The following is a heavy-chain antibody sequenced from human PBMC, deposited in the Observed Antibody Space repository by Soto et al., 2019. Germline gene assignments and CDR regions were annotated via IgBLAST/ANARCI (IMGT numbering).Heavy chain of an antibody. CDR2: IGARSGST. D-gene: IGHD1-26*01. Sequence: GGSLRLSCAASGFSFSSYAMSWVRQAPGKGLEWVSVIGARSGSTYYADSVKGRFTISRDTSKNTLCLQMNSLRVEDTAIYYCAKDLPGELLPNCFDSWGQRTLVTVSS. CDR1: GFSFSSYA. V-gene: IGHV3-23*01. J-gene: IGHJ5*01. CDR3: AKDLPGELLPNCFDS.